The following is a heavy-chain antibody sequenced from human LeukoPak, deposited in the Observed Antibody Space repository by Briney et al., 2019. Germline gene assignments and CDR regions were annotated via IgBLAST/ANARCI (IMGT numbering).Heavy chain of an antibody. V-gene: IGHV3-66*01. D-gene: IGHD2-21*01. J-gene: IGHJ6*02. CDR3: ARDHNWHISYNYYYGMDV. Sequence: TGGSLRLSCAASGFTVSSYYMTWVRQAPGKGLEWVSIIYDGGSTYYADSAKGRFSISRDNSKNTLFLQMNSLRAEDTAVYYCARDHNWHISYNYYYGMDVWGQGTTVTVSS. CDR1: GFTVSSYY. CDR2: IYDGGST.